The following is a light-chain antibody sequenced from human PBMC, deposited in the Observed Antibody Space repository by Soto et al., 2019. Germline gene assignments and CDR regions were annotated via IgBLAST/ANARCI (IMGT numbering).Light chain of an antibody. V-gene: IGKV3-11*01. CDR1: QSVSNS. Sequence: EIVLTQSPATLSLSPGERATLSCWASQSVSNSLAWDQQRPGQSPRLLIYDVSTRATGIPARFGGSGSGTDFTLTISSLETENFAVYYCQQRTNWPLTFGGGTKVEI. CDR2: DVS. CDR3: QQRTNWPLT. J-gene: IGKJ4*01.